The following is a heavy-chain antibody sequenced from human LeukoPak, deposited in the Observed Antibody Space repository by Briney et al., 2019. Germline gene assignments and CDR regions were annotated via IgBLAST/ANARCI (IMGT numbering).Heavy chain of an antibody. Sequence: PGGTLRLSCAASGFTLSDYYMSWTRQAPGKGLEWVSGINWNGGSTGYADSVKGRFTISRDNANKSLYLQMNSLRAEDTALYYCARRQQWLANDYWGQGTLVTVSS. CDR1: GFTLSDYY. J-gene: IGHJ4*02. CDR3: ARRQQWLANDY. V-gene: IGHV3-20*04. D-gene: IGHD6-19*01. CDR2: INWNGGST.